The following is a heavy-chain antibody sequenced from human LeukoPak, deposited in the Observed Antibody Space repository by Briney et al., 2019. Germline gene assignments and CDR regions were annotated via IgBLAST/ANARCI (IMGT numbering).Heavy chain of an antibody. CDR1: GFSFSSYW. D-gene: IGHD6-13*01. J-gene: IGHJ4*02. Sequence: PGGSLRLSCAASGFSFSSYWMSWVRQAPGKGLEWVSYIKQDGSEIYYVDSVKGRFTISRDSAKNSLYLQMNSLRAEDTAVYYCARDFGSSSSFDYWGQGTLVTVS. CDR3: ARDFGSSSSFDY. CDR2: IKQDGSEI. V-gene: IGHV3-7*01.